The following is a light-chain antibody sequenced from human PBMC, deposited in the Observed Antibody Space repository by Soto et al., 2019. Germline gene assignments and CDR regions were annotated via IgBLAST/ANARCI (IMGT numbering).Light chain of an antibody. CDR3: QQYGSSPVT. CDR1: QSVSSSY. J-gene: IGKJ1*01. Sequence: EIVLTQSPGTLSLSPGERATLSCRASQSVSSSYLAWYQQKPGQAPRLLIYGESSRATGIPDRFSGSGSGTDFTLTISRLEPEDFAVYYCQQYGSSPVTFGQATKVEIK. V-gene: IGKV3-20*01. CDR2: GES.